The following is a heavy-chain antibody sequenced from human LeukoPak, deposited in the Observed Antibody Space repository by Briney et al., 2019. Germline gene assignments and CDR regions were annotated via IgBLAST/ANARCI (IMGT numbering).Heavy chain of an antibody. CDR1: GYTFTGYY. V-gene: IGHV1-2*02. CDR3: ARFSTTRERLRAFDI. Sequence: GASVKVSCKASGYTFTGYYMHWVRLAPGQGLEWMGWINPNSGGTNYAQKFQGRVTMTRDTSISTAYMELSRLRSDDTAVYYCARFSTTRERLRAFDIWGQGTMVTVSS. CDR2: INPNSGGT. D-gene: IGHD1-26*01. J-gene: IGHJ3*02.